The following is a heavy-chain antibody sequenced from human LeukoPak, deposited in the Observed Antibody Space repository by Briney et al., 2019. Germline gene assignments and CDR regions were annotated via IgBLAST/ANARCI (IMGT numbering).Heavy chain of an antibody. CDR3: ARRRYDSSGYYPVGYFDY. CDR2: ICPGDSGT. J-gene: IGHJ4*02. V-gene: IGHV5-51*01. D-gene: IGHD3-22*01. CDR1: GYSFTSYW. Sequence: GESLKISCKGSGYSFTSYWIGWVRQMPRKGLEWMGIICPGDSGTRYSPSFQGQVTISADKSISTAYLQWSSLKASDTAMYYCARRRYDSSGYYPVGYFDYWGQGTPVTVSS.